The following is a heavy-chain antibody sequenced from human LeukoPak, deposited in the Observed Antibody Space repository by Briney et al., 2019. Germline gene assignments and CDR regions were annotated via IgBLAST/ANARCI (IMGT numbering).Heavy chain of an antibody. CDR1: GFTFADYA. CDR2: ISWDSGAK. J-gene: IGHJ4*02. Sequence: GGSLRLSCSASGFTFADYAMHWVRQAPGKGLEWLSGISWDSGAKIYADSVKGRFTISRDNAKNSLNLQMDSLRAEDTALYYCAKAHIVGATRGYFDYWGQGTLVTVSS. CDR3: AKAHIVGATRGYFDY. D-gene: IGHD1-26*01. V-gene: IGHV3-9*01.